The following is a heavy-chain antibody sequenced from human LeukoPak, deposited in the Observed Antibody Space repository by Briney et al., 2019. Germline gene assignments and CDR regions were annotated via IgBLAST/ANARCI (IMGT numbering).Heavy chain of an antibody. D-gene: IGHD3-10*01. CDR2: IYTDGST. CDR3: ARGSDYYGSGD. CDR1: RFTVSSNY. V-gene: IGHV3-66*01. Sequence: GGSLRLSCAASRFTVSSNYMSWVRQAPGKGLEWVSVIYTDGSTKYADSVKGRFTISRDNSQNTLYLQMHSLRAEDTAVYYCARGSDYYGSGDWGQGTLVTVSS. J-gene: IGHJ4*02.